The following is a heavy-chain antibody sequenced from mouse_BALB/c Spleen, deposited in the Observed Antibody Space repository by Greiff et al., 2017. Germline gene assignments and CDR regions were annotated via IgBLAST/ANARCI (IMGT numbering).Heavy chain of an antibody. Sequence: VKLQESGPGLVQPSQSLSITCTVSGFSLTSYGVHWVRQSPGKGLEWLGVIWSGGSTDYNAAFISRLSISKDNSKSQVFFKMNSLQANDTAIYYCARKDDYDGFAYWGQGTLVTVSA. J-gene: IGHJ3*01. V-gene: IGHV2-2*02. CDR3: ARKDDYDGFAY. CDR2: IWSGGST. CDR1: GFSLTSYG. D-gene: IGHD2-4*01.